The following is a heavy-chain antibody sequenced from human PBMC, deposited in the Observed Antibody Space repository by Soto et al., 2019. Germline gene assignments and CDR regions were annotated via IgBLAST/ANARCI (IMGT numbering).Heavy chain of an antibody. J-gene: IGHJ5*02. CDR1: GGSISSGDYY. CDR2: IYYSGST. CDR3: ARGSSWYYWFDP. Sequence: TSETLSLTCTVSGGSISSGDYYWSWIRQPPGKGLEWIGYIYYSGSTYYNPSLKSRVTISVDTSKNQFSLKLSSVTAADTAVYYCARGSSWYYWFDPWGQGTLVTVSS. D-gene: IGHD6-13*01. V-gene: IGHV4-30-4*01.